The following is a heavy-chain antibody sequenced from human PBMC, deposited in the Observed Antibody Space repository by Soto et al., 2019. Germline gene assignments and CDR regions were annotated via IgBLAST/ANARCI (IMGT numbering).Heavy chain of an antibody. CDR3: ARGYDFWSGYYYPYGMDV. CDR1: GFTFSSYG. CDR2: ISYDGSNK. J-gene: IGHJ6*02. V-gene: IGHV3-30*03. Sequence: GGSLRLSCAASGFTFSSYGMHWVRQAPGKGLEWVAVISYDGSNKYYADSVKGRFTISRDNSKNTLYLQMNSLRAEDTAVYYCARGYDFWSGYYYPYGMDVWGQGTTVTVSS. D-gene: IGHD3-3*01.